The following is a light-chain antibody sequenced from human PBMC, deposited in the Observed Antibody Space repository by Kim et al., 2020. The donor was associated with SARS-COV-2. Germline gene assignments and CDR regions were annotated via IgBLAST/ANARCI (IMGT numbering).Light chain of an antibody. CDR2: DVS. Sequence: QSALTQPASVSGSPGQSITISCTGTSSDVGGYNYVSWYQQHPGKAPKLMIYDVSRLPSGVSNRFSASKSGNTASLTISGLQAEDEADYYCSSYTSSSTSVFGGGTQLTVL. CDR3: SSYTSSSTSV. V-gene: IGLV2-14*01. CDR1: SSDVGGYNY. J-gene: IGLJ2*01.